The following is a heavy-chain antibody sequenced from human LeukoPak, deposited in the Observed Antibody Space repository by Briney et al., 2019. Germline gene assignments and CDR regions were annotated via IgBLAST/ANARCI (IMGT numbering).Heavy chain of an antibody. J-gene: IGHJ6*02. V-gene: IGHV3-53*04. D-gene: IGHD3-9*01. Sequence: GGSLRLSCAASGFTVSSNYMSWLRQAPGKGLEWVSVIYSGGSTYYADSVKGRFTISRHNSKNTLYLQMNSLRAEDTAVYYCASTSYDTYYYGMDVWGQGTTVTVSS. CDR2: IYSGGST. CDR1: GFTVSSNY. CDR3: ASTSYDTYYYGMDV.